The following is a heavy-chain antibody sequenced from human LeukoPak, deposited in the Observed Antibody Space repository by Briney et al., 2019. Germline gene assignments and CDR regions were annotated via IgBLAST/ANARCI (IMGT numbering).Heavy chain of an antibody. CDR2: IYYSGST. CDR1: GGSISSGGYY. CDR3: ARASGTYYADFDY. V-gene: IGHV4-39*07. D-gene: IGHD3-10*01. Sequence: SETLSLTCTVSGGSISSGGYYWGWVRQPPGKGLEWIGSIYYSGSTYYNPSLKSRVTISVDTSKNQFSLKLSSVTAADTAVYYCARASGTYYADFDYWGQGTLVTVSS. J-gene: IGHJ4*02.